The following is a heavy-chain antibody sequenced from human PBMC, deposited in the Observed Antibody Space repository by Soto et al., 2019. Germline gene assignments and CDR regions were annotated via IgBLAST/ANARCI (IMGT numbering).Heavy chain of an antibody. J-gene: IGHJ6*02. Sequence: PSETLSLTCTVSGGSISSYYWSWIRQPPGKGLEWIGYIYYSGSTNYNPSLKSRVTISVDTSKNQFSLKLSSVTAADTAVYYCARGDHYDILTGYYKSLLYYYYGMDVWGQGTTVTVSS. D-gene: IGHD3-9*01. CDR2: IYYSGST. V-gene: IGHV4-59*01. CDR1: GGSISSYY. CDR3: ARGDHYDILTGYYKSLLYYYYGMDV.